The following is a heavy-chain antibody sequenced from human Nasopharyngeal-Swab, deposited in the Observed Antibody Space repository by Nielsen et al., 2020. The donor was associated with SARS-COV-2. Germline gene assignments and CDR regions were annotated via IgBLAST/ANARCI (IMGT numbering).Heavy chain of an antibody. Sequence: SETLSLTCTVSGGSISSYYWSWIRQPPGKGLEWIGYIYYSGSTNYNPSLKSRVTISIDTSKKQLSLKLRSVTAADTAVYYCARIDGWGAMDVWGQGTTVTVS. J-gene: IGHJ6*02. CDR3: ARIDGWGAMDV. CDR2: IYYSGST. V-gene: IGHV4-59*01. D-gene: IGHD3-10*01. CDR1: GGSISSYY.